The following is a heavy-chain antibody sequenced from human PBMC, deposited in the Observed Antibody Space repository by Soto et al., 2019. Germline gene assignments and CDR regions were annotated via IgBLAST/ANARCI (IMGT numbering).Heavy chain of an antibody. D-gene: IGHD3-3*01. CDR3: ARATNFGVVTALYYFDY. V-gene: IGHV1-18*01. J-gene: IGHJ4*02. CDR1: GYTFTSYG. Sequence: QVQLVQCGAEVKKPGASVKVSCKASGYTFTSYGISWVRQAPGQGLEWMGWISAYNGNTNYAQKLQGRVTMATDTSTSTAYMELRSLRSDDTAVYYCARATNFGVVTALYYFDYWGQGTLVTVSS. CDR2: ISAYNGNT.